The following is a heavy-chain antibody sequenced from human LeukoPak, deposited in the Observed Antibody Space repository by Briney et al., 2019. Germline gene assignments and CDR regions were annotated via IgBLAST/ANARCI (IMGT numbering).Heavy chain of an antibody. D-gene: IGHD3-22*01. CDR2: ISAYNGNT. CDR3: ARVGHYYDSSGYYYMVDS. J-gene: IGHJ4*02. CDR1: GYTFTGYY. Sequence: ASVKVSCKASGYTFTGYYMHWVRQAPGQGLEWMGWISAYNGNTNYAQKLQGRVTMTTDTSTSTAYMELRSLRSDDTAVYYCARVGHYYDSSGYYYMVDSWGQGTLVTVSS. V-gene: IGHV1-18*04.